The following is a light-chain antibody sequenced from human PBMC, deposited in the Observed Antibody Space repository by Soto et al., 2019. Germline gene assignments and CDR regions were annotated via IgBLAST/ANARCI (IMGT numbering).Light chain of an antibody. CDR1: SSDVGVYNY. Sequence: QSALTQPASVSGSPGQSITISCTGTSSDVGVYNYVSWYQQHPGKAPKLMIYEVSNRPSGVSNRFSGSKSGNTASLTISGLQAEDEADYYCSSYTSSSTLVFGGGIQLTVL. CDR3: SSYTSSSTLV. J-gene: IGLJ3*02. CDR2: EVS. V-gene: IGLV2-14*01.